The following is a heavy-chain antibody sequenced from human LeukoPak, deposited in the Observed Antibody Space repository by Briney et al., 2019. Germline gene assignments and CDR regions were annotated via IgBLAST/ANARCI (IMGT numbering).Heavy chain of an antibody. Sequence: GGSLRLSCAASGFTFDDYAMHWVRQAPGKGLEWVSGISWNSGSIGYADSVKGRFTISRDNAKNSLYLQMNSLRAEDTALYYCAKDTGYYYDSSNYYGYWGQGTLVTVSS. CDR2: ISWNSGSI. CDR3: AKDTGYYYDSSNYYGY. D-gene: IGHD3-22*01. V-gene: IGHV3-9*01. J-gene: IGHJ4*02. CDR1: GFTFDDYA.